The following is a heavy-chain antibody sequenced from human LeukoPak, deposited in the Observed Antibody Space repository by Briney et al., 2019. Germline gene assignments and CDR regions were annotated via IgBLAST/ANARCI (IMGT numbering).Heavy chain of an antibody. D-gene: IGHD3-10*01. CDR3: ARVFYYGSGTFDL. CDR2: IYYSGST. V-gene: IGHV4-59*01. Sequence: SETLSLTCTVSGGSISSYYWSWIRQPPGKGLEWIGYIYYSGSTTYNPSLRSRVTISVDTSKNQFSLKLSSVTAADTAVHYCARVFYYGSGTFDLWGRGTLVTVSS. J-gene: IGHJ2*01. CDR1: GGSISSYY.